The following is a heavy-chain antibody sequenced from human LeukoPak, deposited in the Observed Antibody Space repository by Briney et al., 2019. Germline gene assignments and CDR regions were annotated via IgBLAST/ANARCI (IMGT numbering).Heavy chain of an antibody. CDR2: IYYSGST. CDR1: GGSISSSSYY. V-gene: IGHV4-39*07. CDR3: ARVGSGTDY. Sequence: SETLSLTCTVSGGSISSSSYYWGWIRQPPGKGLEWIGSIYYSGSTYYNPSLKSRVTISVDTSKNQFSLKLSSVTAADTAVYYCARVGSGTDYWGQGTLVTVSS. J-gene: IGHJ4*02. D-gene: IGHD3-10*01.